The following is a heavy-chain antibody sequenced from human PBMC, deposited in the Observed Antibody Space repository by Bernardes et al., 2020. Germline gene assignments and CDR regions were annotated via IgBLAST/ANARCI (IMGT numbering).Heavy chain of an antibody. CDR3: AKRGLVSTPYFYYYYMDV. V-gene: IGHV3-23*01. D-gene: IGHD6-19*01. CDR2: ISGSGVIT. J-gene: IGHJ6*03. CDR1: GFTFSSYS. Sequence: GGPLRITCAASGFTFSSYSMSWVRQAPGKGLEWVSSISGSGVITYYADSVKGRFTISRDTSTKTLYMQMNGLRAEDTAVCYCAKRGLVSTPYFYYYYMDVWGKGTTVIVSS.